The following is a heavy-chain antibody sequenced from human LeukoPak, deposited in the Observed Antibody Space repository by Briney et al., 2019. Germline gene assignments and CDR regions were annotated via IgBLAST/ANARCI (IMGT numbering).Heavy chain of an antibody. D-gene: IGHD5-18*01. J-gene: IGHJ4*02. CDR2: LNPNTGNT. Sequence: ASVKVSCKASGYTFTTYYINWVRQATGQGLEWLGWLNPNTGNTGYAQKFQGRVTITRDTSMSTAYLELSSLRSDDTAVYYCARTSGYSYGPRYYFDYWGQGTLVTVSS. CDR3: ARTSGYSYGPRYYFDY. CDR1: GYTFTTYY. V-gene: IGHV1-8*03.